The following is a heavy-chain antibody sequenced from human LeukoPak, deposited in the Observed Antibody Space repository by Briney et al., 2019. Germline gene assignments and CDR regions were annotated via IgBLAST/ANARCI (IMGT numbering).Heavy chain of an antibody. CDR2: IYYSGSA. Sequence: SETLSLTCTVSGGSISSSSYYWGWMRQSPGKGLEWIGSIYYSGSAYYNPSLKSRLTISVDTSKNQFSLKLTSVTAADTAVYYCARCITMVRGVIRPPDYWGQGTLVTVSS. CDR3: ARCITMVRGVIRPPDY. J-gene: IGHJ4*02. V-gene: IGHV4-39*01. D-gene: IGHD3-10*01. CDR1: GGSISSSSYY.